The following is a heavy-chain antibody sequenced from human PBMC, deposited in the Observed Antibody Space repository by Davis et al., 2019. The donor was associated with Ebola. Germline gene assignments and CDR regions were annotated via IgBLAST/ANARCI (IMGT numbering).Heavy chain of an antibody. D-gene: IGHD6-19*01. CDR1: GGSISHTYW. CDR3: ARVYSSGWYGWFDP. V-gene: IGHV4-30-4*01. CDR2: MFYSGTT. Sequence: SETLSLTCDISGGSISHTYWWSWIRQPPGKGLEWIAYMFYSGTTNYNPSLQSRVIISVDTSKNQFSLKLSSVTAADTAVYYCARVYSSGWYGWFDPWGPGTLVTVSA. J-gene: IGHJ5*02.